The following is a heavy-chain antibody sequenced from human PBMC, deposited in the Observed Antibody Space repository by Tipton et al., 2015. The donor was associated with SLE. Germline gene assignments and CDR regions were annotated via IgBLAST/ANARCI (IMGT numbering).Heavy chain of an antibody. V-gene: IGHV3-30-3*01. CDR1: GFTFSSYA. Sequence: SLRLSCVASGFTFSSYAVHWVRQAPGKGLEWVAVISYDGSIQYYADSVKGRFTISRDNSKNTLYLQMNSLRAEDTAVYYCARSDCSSTSCYAFDIWGQGTMVTVSS. D-gene: IGHD2-2*01. CDR2: ISYDGSIQ. CDR3: ARSDCSSTSCYAFDI. J-gene: IGHJ3*02.